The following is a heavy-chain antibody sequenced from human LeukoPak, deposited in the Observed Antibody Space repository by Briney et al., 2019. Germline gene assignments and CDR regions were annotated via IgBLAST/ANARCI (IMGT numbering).Heavy chain of an antibody. CDR1: GGSISSSSYY. D-gene: IGHD5-18*01. V-gene: IGHV4-39*07. J-gene: IGHJ4*02. CDR3: ARALPSYSYGWPIDY. Sequence: SETLSLTCTVSGGSISSSSYYWGWIRQPPGKGLEWIGSIYHSGSTYYNPSLKSRVTISVDTSKNQFSLKLSSVTAADTAVYYCARALPSYSYGWPIDYWGQGTLVTVSS. CDR2: IYHSGST.